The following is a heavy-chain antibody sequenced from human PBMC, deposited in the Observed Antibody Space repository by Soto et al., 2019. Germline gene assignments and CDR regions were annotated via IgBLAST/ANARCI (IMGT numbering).Heavy chain of an antibody. D-gene: IGHD2-21*02. CDR3: ATKVRVTNYLYYGMDV. CDR2: IAFDGSQA. J-gene: IGHJ6*02. Sequence: GGSLRLSCAASGFSFNTSGMHWVRQAPGKGLEWVAVIAFDGSQAFYGDSVRGRFTISRDNSKNTLFLQMKSLTPEDTAVYYCATKVRVTNYLYYGMDVWGQGTTVTVSS. CDR1: GFSFNTSG. V-gene: IGHV3-30*03.